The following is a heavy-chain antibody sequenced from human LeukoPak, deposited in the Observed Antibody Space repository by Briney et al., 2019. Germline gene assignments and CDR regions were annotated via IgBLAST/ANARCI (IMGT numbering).Heavy chain of an antibody. Sequence: SETLSLTCTVSGGSISSHYWSWIRQPPGKGLEWIGYIYYSGSTNYNPSLKSRVTISVDTSKNQFSLKLSSVTAADTAVYYCARASIVVVPAAIFEFDPWGQGTLVTVSS. D-gene: IGHD2-2*02. V-gene: IGHV4-59*11. J-gene: IGHJ5*02. CDR3: ARASIVVVPAAIFEFDP. CDR2: IYYSGST. CDR1: GGSISSHY.